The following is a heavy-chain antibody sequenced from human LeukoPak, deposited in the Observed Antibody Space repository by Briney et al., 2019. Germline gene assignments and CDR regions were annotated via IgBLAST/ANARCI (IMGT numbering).Heavy chain of an antibody. V-gene: IGHV3-23*01. CDR2: ISGSGGST. D-gene: IGHD3-3*01. CDR3: AKVSTIFGVVIRPNYFDY. Sequence: PGGSLRLSCAASGFTFSSYSMNWVRQAPGKGLEWVSAISGSGGSTYYADSVKGRFTISRDNSKNTLYLQMNSLRAEDTAVYYCAKVSTIFGVVIRPNYFDYWGQGTLVTVSS. J-gene: IGHJ4*02. CDR1: GFTFSSYS.